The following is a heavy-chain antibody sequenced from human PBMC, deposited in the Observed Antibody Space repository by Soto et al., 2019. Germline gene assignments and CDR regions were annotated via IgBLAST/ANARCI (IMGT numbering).Heavy chain of an antibody. CDR3: ARIGEGGSNYYGMDV. Sequence: EVQLVESGGGLVQPGGSLRLSCAASGFTFQNHWLSWVRQAPGKGLEWVAHIKEDGGETQYLDSVKGRFTISRDNIEISLQVHRSRPRAEDTAVDYCARIGEGGSNYYGMDVWGQGTTVTV. CDR2: IKEDGGET. D-gene: IGHD3-10*01. J-gene: IGHJ6*02. V-gene: IGHV3-7*01. CDR1: GFTFQNHW.